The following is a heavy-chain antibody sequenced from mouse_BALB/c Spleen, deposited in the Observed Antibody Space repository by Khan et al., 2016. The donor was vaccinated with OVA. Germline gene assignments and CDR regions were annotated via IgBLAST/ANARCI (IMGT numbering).Heavy chain of an antibody. CDR3: ARDGSRYAMDY. D-gene: IGHD1-1*01. J-gene: IGHJ4*01. CDR2: IYPGDGDT. V-gene: IGHV1-87*01. CDR1: GYIFSSYW. Sequence: QVQLQPSGAELARPGASVKLSCKASGYIFSSYWMQWVKQRPGQGLEWIGAIYPGDGDTRYTQKFKDKATLTADKSSSTAYMQLSSLASEDSAVYYCARDGSRYAMDYWGQGTSVTVSS.